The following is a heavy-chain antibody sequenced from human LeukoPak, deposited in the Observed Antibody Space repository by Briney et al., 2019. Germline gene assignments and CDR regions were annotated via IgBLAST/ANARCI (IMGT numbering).Heavy chain of an antibody. CDR3: ARDPLRYLRVGHYDY. CDR2: IDYDSSNI. Sequence: NPGGSLRLSCAASGFTFSNSAMNWLRQAPGKGLEWVSSIDYDSSNIYYASSVRRRITISRDNPRNSVYLQMNSLRVEDTAVYYCARDPLRYLRVGHYDYWGQGTLVAVSS. CDR1: GFTFSNSA. J-gene: IGHJ4*02. V-gene: IGHV3-21*01. D-gene: IGHD3-9*01.